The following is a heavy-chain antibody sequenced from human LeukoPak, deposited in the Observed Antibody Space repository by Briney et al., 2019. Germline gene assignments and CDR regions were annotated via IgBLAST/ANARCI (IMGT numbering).Heavy chain of an antibody. Sequence: SVKVSCKASGYTFTSYGISWVRQAPGQGLEWMGGIIPIFGTANYAQKFQGRVTITADESTSTAYMELSSLRSEDTAVYYCAREILPYGSGRYEGSTDAFDIWGQGTMVTVSS. CDR1: GYTFTSYG. J-gene: IGHJ3*02. D-gene: IGHD3-10*01. V-gene: IGHV1-69*13. CDR3: AREILPYGSGRYEGSTDAFDI. CDR2: IIPIFGTA.